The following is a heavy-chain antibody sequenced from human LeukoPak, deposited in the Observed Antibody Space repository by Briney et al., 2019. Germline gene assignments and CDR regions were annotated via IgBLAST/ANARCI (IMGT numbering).Heavy chain of an antibody. CDR2: IIPIFGTA. CDR1: GGTFSSYA. CDR3: ARVNGVTYYYDSSGYYENWFDP. V-gene: IGHV1-69*13. D-gene: IGHD3-22*01. Sequence: ASVKVSCEASGGTFSSYAISWVRQAPGQGLEWMGGIIPIFGTANYAQKFQGRVTITADESTSTAYMELSSLRSEDTAVYYCARVNGVTYYYDSSGYYENWFDPWGQGTLVTVSS. J-gene: IGHJ5*02.